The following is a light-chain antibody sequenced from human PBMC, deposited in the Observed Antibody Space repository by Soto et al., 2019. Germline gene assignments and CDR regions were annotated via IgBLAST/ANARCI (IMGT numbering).Light chain of an antibody. Sequence: EIVLTQSPATLSLSPGERATLSCRASQSVRTSLAWYQQKPDQAPRLLIYDASNRATGIPVRFSGSGSGTDFTLTISHLEPEDFAVYFCQQRSDWPVTFGPGTKVDSK. V-gene: IGKV3-11*01. CDR1: QSVRTS. CDR3: QQRSDWPVT. CDR2: DAS. J-gene: IGKJ3*01.